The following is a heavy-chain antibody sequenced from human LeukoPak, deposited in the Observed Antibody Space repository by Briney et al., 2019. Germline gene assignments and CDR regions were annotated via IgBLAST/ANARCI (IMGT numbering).Heavy chain of an antibody. CDR1: RYIFTDHY. CDR2: INPNSGGT. Sequence: GASVKVSCKASRYIFTDHYVHWVRQAPGQGLEWMGWINPNSGGTNYAQKFQGRVTMTRDTSISTTYMDLSRLRSDDTAVYYCARAPYCDSTSCYTGNNWFDPWGQGTLVTVSS. V-gene: IGHV1-2*02. D-gene: IGHD2-2*02. J-gene: IGHJ5*02. CDR3: ARAPYCDSTSCYTGNNWFDP.